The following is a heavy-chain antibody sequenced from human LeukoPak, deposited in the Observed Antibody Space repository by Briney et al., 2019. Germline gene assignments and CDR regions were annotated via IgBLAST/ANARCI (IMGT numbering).Heavy chain of an antibody. CDR1: GFSFSTSW. Sequence: GGSLRLSCVASGFSFSTSWMAWVRQAPGKGLEWVANIKEDGSQKNYIDSVKGRFTIFRDYSKNTLCLQMNSLRAEDTAVYYCAKDLLYYYDSSGPGWYWGQGTLVTVSS. CDR2: IKEDGSQK. J-gene: IGHJ4*02. D-gene: IGHD3-22*01. CDR3: AKDLLYYYDSSGPGWY. V-gene: IGHV3-7*01.